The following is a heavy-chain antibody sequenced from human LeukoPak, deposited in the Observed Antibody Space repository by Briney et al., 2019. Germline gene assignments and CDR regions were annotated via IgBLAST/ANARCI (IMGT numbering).Heavy chain of an antibody. D-gene: IGHD4-17*01. CDR3: ARGPYGDYVDAFDI. Sequence: GGSLRLSCAASGFTFNTYSMNWVRQAPWKGVEWVAYISDNSRKIYYADSVRGRFTISRDNAKNSQYLQMNSLRAEDTAVYYCARGPYGDYVDAFDIWGQGTMVTVS. J-gene: IGHJ3*02. V-gene: IGHV3-48*01. CDR2: ISDNSRKI. CDR1: GFTFNTYS.